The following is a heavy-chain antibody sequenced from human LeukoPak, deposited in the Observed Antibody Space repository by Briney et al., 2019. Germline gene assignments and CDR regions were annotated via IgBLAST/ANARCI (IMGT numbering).Heavy chain of an antibody. V-gene: IGHV3-73*01. D-gene: IGHD3-22*01. CDR3: TTYDSSGEYFDY. Sequence: GGSLRLSCAASGFTFSGSAMHWVRQASGKGLECVGRIRSKANSYATAYAASVKGRFTISRDDSKNTAYLQMNSLKTEDTAVYYCTTYDSSGEYFDYWGQGTPVTVSS. CDR2: IRSKANSYAT. J-gene: IGHJ4*02. CDR1: GFTFSGSA.